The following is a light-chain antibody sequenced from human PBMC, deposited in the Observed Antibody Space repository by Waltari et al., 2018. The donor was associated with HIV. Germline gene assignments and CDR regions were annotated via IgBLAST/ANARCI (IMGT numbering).Light chain of an antibody. CDR2: DVN. J-gene: IGLJ1*01. CDR3: CSHAGNFIFA. V-gene: IGLV2-11*01. Sequence: QSALTQPHSVSGSPGQSLTISCAGTSSYVDTFVSWYQQHPGKAPQVIIYDVNNRPSGVPDRVSGSKSGNTAFLTISGLQAEDEAEYHCCSHAGNFIFAFGTGTKVTVL. CDR1: SSYVDTF.